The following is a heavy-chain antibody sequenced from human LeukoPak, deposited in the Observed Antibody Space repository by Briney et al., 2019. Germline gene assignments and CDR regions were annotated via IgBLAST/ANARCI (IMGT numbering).Heavy chain of an antibody. J-gene: IGHJ4*02. CDR1: GFTFSSYG. D-gene: IGHD2-21*01. CDR2: ISGSGGST. V-gene: IGHV3-23*01. CDR3: AKHPVIASPFDY. Sequence: GGSLRLSCAASGFTFSSYGMTWVRQAPGKGLEWVSAISGSGGSTYYADSVKGRFTISRDNSKNTLYLQMNSLRAEDTAVYYCAKHPVIASPFDYWGQGTLVTVSS.